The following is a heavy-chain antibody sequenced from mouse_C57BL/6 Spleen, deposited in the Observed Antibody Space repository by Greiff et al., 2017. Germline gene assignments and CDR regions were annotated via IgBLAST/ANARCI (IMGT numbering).Heavy chain of an antibody. Sequence: EVQVVESGPGLVKPSQSLSLTCSVTGYSITSGYYWNWIRQLPGNKLEWMGYISYDGSNNYNPYLKNRTSLTRDTSKNQFFLKLNSVTTEDTATYYCARDNSGSSYCFDYWGQGTTLTVSS. V-gene: IGHV3-6*01. CDR1: GYSITSGYY. D-gene: IGHD1-1*01. CDR2: ISYDGSN. CDR3: ARDNSGSSYCFDY. J-gene: IGHJ2*01.